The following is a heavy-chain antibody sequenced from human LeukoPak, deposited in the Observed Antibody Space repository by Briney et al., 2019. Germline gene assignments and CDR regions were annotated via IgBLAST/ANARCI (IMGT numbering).Heavy chain of an antibody. CDR3: ARGRYVTTRGGAAAGFLDY. V-gene: IGHV4-34*01. CDR2: INHGGST. J-gene: IGHJ4*02. CDR1: GGSFSGHY. Sequence: PSETLSLTCAESGGSFSGHYWNWIRQPPGKGLEWIGEINHGGSTNYNPSLKSRVTISVDTSQKQFSLRLSSVTAADTAVYYCARGRYVTTRGGAAAGFLDYWGQGTLVTVST. D-gene: IGHD6-13*01.